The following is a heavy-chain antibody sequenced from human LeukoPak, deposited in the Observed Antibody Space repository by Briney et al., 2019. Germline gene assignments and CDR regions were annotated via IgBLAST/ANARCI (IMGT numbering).Heavy chain of an antibody. J-gene: IGHJ4*02. Sequence: SETLSLTCTVSGYSISSGYYCTWIRQTPGKGLEWIGSVHHTGKTYYNPSLNSRVTISVDTSPIQFSLKLASVTAADTALYYCARGRLDGSYYFDYWGQGALVTVSS. CDR1: GYSISSGYY. V-gene: IGHV4-38-2*02. CDR3: ARGRLDGSYYFDY. D-gene: IGHD2-15*01. CDR2: VHHTGKT.